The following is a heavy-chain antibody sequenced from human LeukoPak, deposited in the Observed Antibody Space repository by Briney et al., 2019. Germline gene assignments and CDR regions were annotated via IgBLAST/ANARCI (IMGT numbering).Heavy chain of an antibody. CDR2: INWNGGST. J-gene: IGHJ6*03. V-gene: IGHV3-20*04. D-gene: IGHD6-13*01. CDR1: VFTFDDYG. CDR3: ARVSNSSSWYGYYYYYYMDV. Sequence: GGSLRLSCAASVFTFDDYGMSWVRQAPGKGLEWVSGINWNGGSTGYADSVKGRFTISRDNAKNSLYLQMNSLRAEDTALYYCARVSNSSSWYGYYYYYYMDVWGKGTTVTVSS.